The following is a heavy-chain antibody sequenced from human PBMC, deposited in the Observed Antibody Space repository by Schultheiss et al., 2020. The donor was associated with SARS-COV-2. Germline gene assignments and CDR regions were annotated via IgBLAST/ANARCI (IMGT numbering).Heavy chain of an antibody. CDR3: AREGTADTAMVLGYYMDV. CDR1: GFTFSDYN. CDR2: ISYKSSYI. D-gene: IGHD5-18*01. V-gene: IGHV3-21*01. Sequence: GGSLRLSCAASGFTFSDYNMNWVRQAPGKGLEWVSSISYKSSYIYYAESVRGRFTISRDNARNSLSLQMSSLRAEDTAVYYCAREGTADTAMVLGYYMDVWGKGTTVTVSS. J-gene: IGHJ6*03.